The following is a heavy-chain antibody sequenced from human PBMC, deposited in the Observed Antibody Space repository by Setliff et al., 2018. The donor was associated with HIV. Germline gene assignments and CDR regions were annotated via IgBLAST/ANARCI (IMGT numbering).Heavy chain of an antibody. CDR2: IIPISGTV. CDR1: GGTFSSYA. Sequence: GASVKVSCKASGGTFSSYAISWVRQAPGQGLEWMGGIIPISGTVNYAQKFQGRVTITTDESTSTAYMELSSLRSEDTAMYYCVRGVQSPPHYSYYYMYVWGEGTMVTVSS. J-gene: IGHJ6*03. D-gene: IGHD3-3*01. V-gene: IGHV1-69*05. CDR3: VRGVQSPPHYSYYYMYV.